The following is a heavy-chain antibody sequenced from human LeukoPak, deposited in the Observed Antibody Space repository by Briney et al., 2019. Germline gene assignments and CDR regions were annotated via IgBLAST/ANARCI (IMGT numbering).Heavy chain of an antibody. CDR3: AKGGDRGTNYFDY. Sequence: PGGSLRLSCAASGFTFSIYGMTWVRQAPGKGLEWVAAIGGTGVSTYYADSVKGRFTISRDNSRNTLYLQMNSLRPDDTAVYYCAKGGDRGTNYFDYWGQGTLVTVSS. CDR2: IGGTGVST. J-gene: IGHJ4*02. CDR1: GFTFSIYG. D-gene: IGHD3-16*01. V-gene: IGHV3-23*01.